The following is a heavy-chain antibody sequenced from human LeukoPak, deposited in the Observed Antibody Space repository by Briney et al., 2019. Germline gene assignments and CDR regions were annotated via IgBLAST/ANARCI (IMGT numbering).Heavy chain of an antibody. CDR3: ARFSGYSGYDDSGH. CDR1: GYTFTSYG. J-gene: IGHJ4*02. D-gene: IGHD5-12*01. CDR2: ISAYNGNT. V-gene: IGHV1-18*01. Sequence: GASVKVSYKASGYTFTSYGISWVRQAPGQGLEWMGWISAYNGNTNYAQKLQGRVTMTTDTSTSTAYMELRSLRSDDTAVYYCARFSGYSGYDDSGHWGQGTLVTVSS.